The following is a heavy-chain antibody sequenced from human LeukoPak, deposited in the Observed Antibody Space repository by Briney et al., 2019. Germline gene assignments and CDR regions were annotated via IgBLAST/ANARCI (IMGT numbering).Heavy chain of an antibody. Sequence: SQTLSLTCVVSGDSVSSNSAAWNWIRQSPSRGLEWLGRTYYRSKWYYDYSVAVKSRVTINPDTSKNQFSLQLSSVTPEDTAVYYCVRDPVGGSTIFDCWGQGTLVTVSS. CDR2: TYYRSKWYY. V-gene: IGHV6-1*01. J-gene: IGHJ4*02. CDR1: GDSVSSNSAA. CDR3: VRDPVGGSTIFDC. D-gene: IGHD1-26*01.